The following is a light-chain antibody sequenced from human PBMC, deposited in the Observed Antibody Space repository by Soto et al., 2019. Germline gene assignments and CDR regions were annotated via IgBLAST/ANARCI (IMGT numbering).Light chain of an antibody. V-gene: IGKV1-39*01. J-gene: IGKJ2*01. Sequence: DIQMTQSPSSLSASIGDRVTITCRASQTIITYLNWYQQKPGNAPKLLIHGASNLESGVPSRFSGSGSGTDFTLNISSLHPEDFATYYCQQSYSSPPEYTFGQGTKLEIK. CDR2: GAS. CDR3: QQSYSSPPEYT. CDR1: QTIITY.